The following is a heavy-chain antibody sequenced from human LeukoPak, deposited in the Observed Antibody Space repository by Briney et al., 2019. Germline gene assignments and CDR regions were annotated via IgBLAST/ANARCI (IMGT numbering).Heavy chain of an antibody. CDR2: ISWNSGSI. V-gene: IGHV3-9*01. D-gene: IGHD1-1*01. CDR1: GFTFDDYA. CDR3: AKDRTWELERQGAFDI. Sequence: GGSRRLAWAASGFTFDDYAMHWVRQAPGKGLEWVSGISWNSGSIGYADSVKGRFTISRDNAKNSLYLQMNSLSAEDTALYYCAKDRTWELERQGAFDIWGQGTMVTVSS. J-gene: IGHJ3*02.